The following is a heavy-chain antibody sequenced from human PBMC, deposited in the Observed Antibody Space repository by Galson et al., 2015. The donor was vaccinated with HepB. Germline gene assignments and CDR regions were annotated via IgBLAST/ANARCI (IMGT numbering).Heavy chain of an antibody. CDR3: ARGLGNNWNEPRPNDY. Sequence: SLRLSCAASGFTFSSYSMNWVRQAPGKGLEWVSYISSSSSYIYYADSLKGRFTISRDNAKNSLYLQMNSRRAEDTAVYYCARGLGNNWNEPRPNDYWGQGTLVTVSS. J-gene: IGHJ4*02. CDR2: ISSSSSYI. V-gene: IGHV3-21*05. CDR1: GFTFSSYS. D-gene: IGHD1-20*01.